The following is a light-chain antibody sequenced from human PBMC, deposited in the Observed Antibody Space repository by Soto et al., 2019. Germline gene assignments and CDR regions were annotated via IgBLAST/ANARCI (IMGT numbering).Light chain of an antibody. CDR2: LNSDGSH. V-gene: IGLV4-69*01. CDR1: SGHSSYA. CDR3: QTWGTGTVV. J-gene: IGLJ2*01. Sequence: QSVLTQSPSASASLGASVKLTCTLSSGHSSYAIAWHQQQPEKGPRYLMKLNSDGSHSKGDGIPDRFSGSSSGAERYLTISSLQSEDEADYYCQTWGTGTVVFGGGTKPTVL.